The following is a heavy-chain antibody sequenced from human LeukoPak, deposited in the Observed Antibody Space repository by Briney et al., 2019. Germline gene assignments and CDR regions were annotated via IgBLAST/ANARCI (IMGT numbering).Heavy chain of an antibody. D-gene: IGHD6-13*01. CDR2: ITSSSSTK. V-gene: IGHV3-48*01. Sequence: GGSLRLSCAASGFTFSSYSMNWVRQAPGKGLEWVSSITSSSSTKHYADSVKGRFTISRDNAKNSLYLQMNSLRAEDTAVYYCARDDGSSWPVDYWGQGTLVTVSS. J-gene: IGHJ4*02. CDR3: ARDDGSSWPVDY. CDR1: GFTFSSYS.